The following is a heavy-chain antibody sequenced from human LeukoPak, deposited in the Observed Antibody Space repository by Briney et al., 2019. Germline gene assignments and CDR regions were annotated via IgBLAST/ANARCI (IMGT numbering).Heavy chain of an antibody. D-gene: IGHD2-2*02. CDR2: INHSGST. Sequence: TSSETLSLTCAVYGGSFSGYYWSWIRQPPGKGLEWIGEINHSGSTNYNPSLKSRVTISVDTSKNQFSLKLSSVTAADTAVYYCARVRRRWLYLSYYYGMDVWGQGTTVTVSS. CDR1: GGSFSGYY. J-gene: IGHJ6*02. V-gene: IGHV4-34*01. CDR3: ARVRRRWLYLSYYYGMDV.